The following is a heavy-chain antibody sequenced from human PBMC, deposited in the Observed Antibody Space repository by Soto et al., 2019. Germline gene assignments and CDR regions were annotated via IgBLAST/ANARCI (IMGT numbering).Heavy chain of an antibody. CDR2: IDAGYGNT. Sequence: ASVKVSCKASGYTLTSYAVHWVRQAPGQRLEWMGWIDAGYGNTKYSQKFQGRVTFSRDTSASTAYMELSSLTSEDTAVYYCARGHGKDKFDYWGQGTPVTVSS. CDR3: ARGHGKDKFDY. J-gene: IGHJ4*02. CDR1: GYTLTSYA. V-gene: IGHV1-3*01.